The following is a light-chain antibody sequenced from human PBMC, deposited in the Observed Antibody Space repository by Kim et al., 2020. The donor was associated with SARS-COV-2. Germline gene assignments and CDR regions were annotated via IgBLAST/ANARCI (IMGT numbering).Light chain of an antibody. V-gene: IGLV3-1*01. CDR1: KLGNKY. J-gene: IGLJ3*02. Sequence: SYELTQPPSVSVSPGQTASITCSGNKLGNKYASWYQQKPGQSPVLVVYQDNMRPSGIPVRFSASNSGNTATLTISGTQAMDEADYYCQAWDNTTAWVFGGGTQLTVL. CDR2: QDN. CDR3: QAWDNTTAWV.